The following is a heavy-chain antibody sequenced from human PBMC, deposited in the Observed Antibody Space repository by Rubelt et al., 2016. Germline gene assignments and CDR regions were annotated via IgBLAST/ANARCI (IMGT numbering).Heavy chain of an antibody. D-gene: IGHD4-17*01. J-gene: IGHJ4*02. CDR2: RGST. Sequence: RGSTYYNPSLKSRVTISVDTSKNQFSLKLSSVTAADTAVYYCARVDDYEGYFDYWGQGTLVTVSS. CDR3: ARVDDYEGYFDY. V-gene: IGHV4-39*07.